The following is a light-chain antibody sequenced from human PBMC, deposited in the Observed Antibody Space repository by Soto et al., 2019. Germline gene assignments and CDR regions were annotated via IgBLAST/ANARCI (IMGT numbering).Light chain of an antibody. J-gene: IGLJ2*01. CDR2: GNS. CDR3: QSYDSSLSGPVV. Sequence: QSVLTQPPSVSGAPGQRVTISCTGSSSNIGAGYDLHWYQQLPGTAPKLLIYGNSNRPSGVPDRFSGSKSGTSASLAITGLQAEDEADYYCQSYDSSLSGPVVFGGGTKVTVL. V-gene: IGLV1-40*01. CDR1: SSNIGAGYD.